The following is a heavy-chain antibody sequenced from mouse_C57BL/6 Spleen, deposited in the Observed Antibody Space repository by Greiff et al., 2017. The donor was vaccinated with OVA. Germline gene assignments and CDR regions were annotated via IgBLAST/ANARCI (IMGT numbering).Heavy chain of an antibody. CDR1: GYAFSSSW. J-gene: IGHJ2*01. CDR2: IYPGDGDT. D-gene: IGHD3-1*01. V-gene: IGHV1-82*01. Sequence: VKLQQSGPELVKPGASVKISCKASGYAFSSSWMNWVKQRPGQGLEWIGRIYPGDGDTNYNGKFKGKATLTADKSSSTAYMQLSSLTSEDSAVYFCARDLGVDYWGQGTTLTVSS. CDR3: ARDLGVDY.